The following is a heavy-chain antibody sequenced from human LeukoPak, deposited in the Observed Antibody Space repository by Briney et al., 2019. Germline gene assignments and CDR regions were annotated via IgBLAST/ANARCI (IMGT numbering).Heavy chain of an antibody. CDR2: IYYSGST. V-gene: IGHV4-39*07. CDR1: GGSISSSSYY. Sequence: PSETLSLTCTVSGGSISSSSYYWGWIRQPPGKGLEWIGSIYYSGSTYYNPSLKSRVTISVDTSKNQFSLKLSSVTAADTAVYYCARDVRLGTMVRGVIKLAVWFDPWGQGTLVTVSS. J-gene: IGHJ5*02. CDR3: ARDVRLGTMVRGVIKLAVWFDP. D-gene: IGHD3-10*01.